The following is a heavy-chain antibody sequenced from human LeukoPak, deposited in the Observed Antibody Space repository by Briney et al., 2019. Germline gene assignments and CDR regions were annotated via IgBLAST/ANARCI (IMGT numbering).Heavy chain of an antibody. CDR2: ISGTGYNT. CDR1: GFTFRNCA. V-gene: IGHV3-23*01. Sequence: PGGSLRLSCAASGFTFRNCAMSCVRQAPGKGLEWVSGISGTGYNTYYADSVKGRFTISRDNAKNSLYLQMNSLRAEDTALYYCAKGSCSSTSCYPGDYWGQGALVTVSS. CDR3: AKGSCSSTSCYPGDY. J-gene: IGHJ4*02. D-gene: IGHD2-2*01.